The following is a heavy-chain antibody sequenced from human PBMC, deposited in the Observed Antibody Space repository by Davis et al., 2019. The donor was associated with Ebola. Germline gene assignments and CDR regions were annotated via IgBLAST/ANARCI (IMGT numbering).Heavy chain of an antibody. CDR2: ISASGGST. J-gene: IGHJ4*02. CDR1: GLTFSSYA. Sequence: PGGSLRLSCAASGLTFSSYAMTWVRQAPGKGLEWVSVISASGGSTNYADSVKGRFTISRDNSKNTLYLQMNSLRADDTAVYYCANTRLAVAGLGAYWGQGTLVTVSS. CDR3: ANTRLAVAGLGAY. D-gene: IGHD6-19*01. V-gene: IGHV3-23*01.